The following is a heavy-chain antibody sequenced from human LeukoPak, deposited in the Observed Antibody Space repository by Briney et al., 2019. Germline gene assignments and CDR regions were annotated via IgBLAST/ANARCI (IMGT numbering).Heavy chain of an antibody. V-gene: IGHV4-61*02. Sequence: SETLSLTCTVSGGSISSGNYYWRWIRQPAGKGLEWIGRIYTSGSTNYNPSLKSRVTISLDTSRNQFSLKLSSVTAADTAVYYCARGSSWSQDEYFQHWGQGTLDTVSS. D-gene: IGHD6-13*01. CDR1: GGSISSGNYY. J-gene: IGHJ1*01. CDR3: ARGSSWSQDEYFQH. CDR2: IYTSGST.